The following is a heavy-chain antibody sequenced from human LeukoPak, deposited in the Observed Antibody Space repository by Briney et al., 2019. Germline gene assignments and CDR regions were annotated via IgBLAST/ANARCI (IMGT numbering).Heavy chain of an antibody. Sequence: GRSLRLSCAASGFTYDDYAMLWVRQAPGEGREGGSGISWNSGSIGYADSVKGRFTISRDNAKNALYLQMNNLRAEDTALYYCAKDKWTPYSSSTSCYAIDYWGQGTPVTVSS. CDR3: AKDKWTPYSSSTSCYAIDY. D-gene: IGHD2-2*01. CDR2: ISWNSGSI. J-gene: IGHJ4*01. CDR1: GFTYDDYA. V-gene: IGHV3-9*01.